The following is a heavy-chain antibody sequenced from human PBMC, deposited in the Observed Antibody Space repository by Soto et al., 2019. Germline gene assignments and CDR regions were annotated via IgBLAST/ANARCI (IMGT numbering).Heavy chain of an antibody. J-gene: IGHJ5*02. CDR2: IGTAGDT. CDR1: GFTFSSYD. D-gene: IGHD3-22*01. V-gene: IGHV3-13*01. CDR3: ARALYYYDSGGSYPGVWFDP. Sequence: PGGSLRLSCAASGFTFSSYDMHWVRQATGKGLEWVSAIGTAGDTYYPGSVKGRFTISRENAKNSLYLQMNSLRAEDTAVYYCARALYYYDSGGSYPGVWFDPWGQGTLVTVSS.